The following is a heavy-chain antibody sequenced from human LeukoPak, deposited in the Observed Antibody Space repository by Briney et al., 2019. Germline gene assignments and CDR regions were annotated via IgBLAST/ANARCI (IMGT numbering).Heavy chain of an antibody. CDR1: NYSLRNRLY. D-gene: IGHD4-17*01. CDR3: ARGTYGYYMDV. V-gene: IGHV4-38-2*02. CDR2: AYRSGST. J-gene: IGHJ6*03. Sequence: SETLSLMCSGSNYSLRNRLYLGWLRQPPGKGLEWIGSAYRSGSTFYNPSLKSRVTISLVTSKNQFSLKLSSVTAADTAVYFRARGTYGYYMDVWGKGTPVTVSS.